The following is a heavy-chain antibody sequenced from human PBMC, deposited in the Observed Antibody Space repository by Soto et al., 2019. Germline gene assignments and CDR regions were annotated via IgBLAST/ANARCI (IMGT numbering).Heavy chain of an antibody. J-gene: IGHJ4*02. V-gene: IGHV4-39*01. CDR3: ARPLPPGTTSYFDY. CDR1: GGSISSSSYY. CDR2: IYYSGST. D-gene: IGHD1-1*01. Sequence: RSLTCTVSGGSISSSSYYWGWIRQPPGKGLEWIGSIYYSGSTYYNPSLKSRVTISVDTSKNQFSLKLSSVTAADTAVYYCARPLPPGTTSYFDYWGQGXLVTVYS.